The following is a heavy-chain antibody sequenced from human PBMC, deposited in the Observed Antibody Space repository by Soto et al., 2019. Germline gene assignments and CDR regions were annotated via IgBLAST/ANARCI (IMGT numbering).Heavy chain of an antibody. CDR1: GYSFTRYG. Sequence: ASGKVSFTASGYSFTRYGLSWVRQAPGQGLEWMGWISAYNGNTNYAQKLQGRVTMTTDTSTSTAYRELRSRRADDTAVYYWATGGGYSGSYSGFDYWGQGTRVPVSS. V-gene: IGHV1-18*04. J-gene: IGHJ4*02. CDR3: ATGGGYSGSYSGFDY. CDR2: ISAYNGNT. D-gene: IGHD1-26*01.